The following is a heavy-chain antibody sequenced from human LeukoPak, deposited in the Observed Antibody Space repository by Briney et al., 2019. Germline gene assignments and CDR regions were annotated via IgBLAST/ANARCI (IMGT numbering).Heavy chain of an antibody. V-gene: IGHV3-21*04. J-gene: IGHJ5*02. CDR1: GFTFSSYS. D-gene: IGHD3-16*01. CDR2: ISSSSSYI. Sequence: GGSLRLSCAASGFTFSSYSMNWVRQAPGKGLEWVSSISSSSSYIYYADSVKGRFTISRDNAKNSLYLQMSSLRIDDTAVYYCARVPRGGDRFDPWGQGTLVTVSS. CDR3: ARVPRGGDRFDP.